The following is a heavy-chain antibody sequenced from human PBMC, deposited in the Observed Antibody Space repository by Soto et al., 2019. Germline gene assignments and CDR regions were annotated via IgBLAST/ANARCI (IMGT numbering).Heavy chain of an antibody. D-gene: IGHD6-6*01. CDR2: IIPIFGTA. J-gene: IGHJ5*02. Sequence: QVQLVQSGAEVKKPGSSVKVSCKASGGTFSSYAISWVRQAPGQGLEWMGGIIPIFGTANYAQKFQGRVTITADKSTSTAYMELSSLRSEDTAVYYCARDPLDTIAARPAVWFDPWGQGTLVTVSS. CDR3: ARDPLDTIAARPAVWFDP. V-gene: IGHV1-69*06. CDR1: GGTFSSYA.